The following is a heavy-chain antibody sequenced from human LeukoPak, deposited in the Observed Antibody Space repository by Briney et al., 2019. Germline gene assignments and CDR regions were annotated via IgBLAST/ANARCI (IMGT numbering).Heavy chain of an antibody. CDR1: AVSISSGNFY. Sequence: SETLSLTCTVSAVSISSGNFYWSWIRQPAGKGLEWIGRIYTSGSTNYNPSLKSRVTISVDTSKNQFSLKLSSVTAADTAVYYCARAPVRDGYNFVWGGFDYWGQGTLVTVSS. CDR3: ARAPVRDGYNFVWGGFDY. CDR2: IYTSGST. D-gene: IGHD5-24*01. J-gene: IGHJ4*02. V-gene: IGHV4-61*02.